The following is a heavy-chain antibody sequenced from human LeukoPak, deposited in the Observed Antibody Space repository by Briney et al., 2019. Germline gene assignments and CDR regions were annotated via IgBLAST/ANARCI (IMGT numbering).Heavy chain of an antibody. CDR2: IQRRGSP. Sequence: PSETLSLTCTVSLDSTTSNFWRWVRQPPGKGLEWIGEIQRRGSPNYNPSLQSRVTISIDRSRNQIVLELSSVPAADTAVYYCAREILGGFNPGAYWGQGTLVTVSS. CDR1: LDSTTSNF. CDR3: AREILGGFNPGAY. V-gene: IGHV4-4*02. D-gene: IGHD1-14*01. J-gene: IGHJ4*02.